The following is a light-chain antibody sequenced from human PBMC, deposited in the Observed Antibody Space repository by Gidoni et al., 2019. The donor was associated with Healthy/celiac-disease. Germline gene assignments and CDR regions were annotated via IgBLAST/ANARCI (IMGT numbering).Light chain of an antibody. J-gene: IGKJ1*01. CDR1: PSVSSY. V-gene: IGKV3-11*01. CDR2: DAS. CDR3: QQRSNWPRT. Sequence: EIVLTQSPATLSLSPGERATLSCRASPSVSSYVAWYQQKPGQAPRLLIYDASNRATGIPARFSGSGSGTDFTLTISSLEPEDFAVYYCQQRSNWPRTFGQGTKVEIK.